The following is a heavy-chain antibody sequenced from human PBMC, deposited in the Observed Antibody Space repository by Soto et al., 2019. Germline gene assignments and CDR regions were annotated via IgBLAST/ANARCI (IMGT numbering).Heavy chain of an antibody. CDR2: INAHSGGT. CDR3: AKDLTRQLAYWLDP. D-gene: IGHD6-6*01. J-gene: IGHJ5*02. V-gene: IGHV1-2*02. CDR1: GFSFTGYY. Sequence: ASVKVSCKASGFSFTGYYIHWLRKAPGQGLEWMGWINAHSGGTEYAQKFQGRVTLTRDTSNSTAYMTLSSLRSDDTAIYYCAKDLTRQLAYWLDPWGQGTQVTVSS.